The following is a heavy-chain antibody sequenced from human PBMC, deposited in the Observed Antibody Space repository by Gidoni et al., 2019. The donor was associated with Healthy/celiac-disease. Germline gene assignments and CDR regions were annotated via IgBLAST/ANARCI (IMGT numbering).Heavy chain of an antibody. CDR1: GFTFSSYS. J-gene: IGHJ6*03. CDR2: ISSSSSYI. D-gene: IGHD2-2*01. CDR3: ARGDIVVVPAAMEVYYYYYMDV. V-gene: IGHV3-21*01. Sequence: EVQLVESGGGLVKPGGSLRLSCAASGFTFSSYSMNWVRQAPGKGLGWVSSISSSSSYIYYADSVKGRFTISRDKAKNSLYLQMNSLRAEDTAVYYCARGDIVVVPAAMEVYYYYYMDVWGKGTTVTVSS.